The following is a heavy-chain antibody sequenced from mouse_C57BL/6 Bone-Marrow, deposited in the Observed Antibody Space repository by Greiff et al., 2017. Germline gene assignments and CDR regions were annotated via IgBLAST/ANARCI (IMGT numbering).Heavy chain of an antibody. Sequence: QVQLKQSGAELVRPGASVTLSCKASGYTFTDYEMHWVKQTPVHGLEWIGAIDPETGGTAYNPKFKGKAILTADKSSSTAYMELRSLTSEDSAVYYCTRGDYYGSSGYFDVWGTGTTVTVSS. CDR3: TRGDYYGSSGYFDV. CDR2: IDPETGGT. J-gene: IGHJ1*03. D-gene: IGHD1-1*01. V-gene: IGHV1-15*01. CDR1: GYTFTDYE.